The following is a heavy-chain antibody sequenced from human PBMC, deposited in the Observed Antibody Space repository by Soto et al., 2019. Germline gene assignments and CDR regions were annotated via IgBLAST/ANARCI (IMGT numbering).Heavy chain of an antibody. V-gene: IGHV1-18*01. J-gene: IGHJ4*02. CDR1: GYTFRNFG. CDR2: ISAYNANA. Sequence: QIQLLQSGAAVKKPGASVKVTCKASGYTFRNFGISWVRQAPGQGLEWMGWISAYNANANYAQKFQGRLTMTADTSTSTADMELRSLRSDDTAGYYCASENSYFCYWGKGTLVTVSA. CDR3: ASENSYFCY.